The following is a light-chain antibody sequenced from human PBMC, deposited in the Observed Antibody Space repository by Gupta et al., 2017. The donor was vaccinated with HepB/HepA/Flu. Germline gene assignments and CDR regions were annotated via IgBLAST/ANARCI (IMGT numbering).Light chain of an antibody. Sequence: QSVLTQPPSASGTPGQRVTISCSGSSSNIGSNTVNWYQQLPGTAPKLRIYSNNQRPPGVPDRFSCSKSGTSASLAISGLQSEDEADYYCAAWDDSLNGLVFGGGTKLTVL. CDR2: SNN. V-gene: IGLV1-44*01. J-gene: IGLJ2*01. CDR3: AAWDDSLNGLV. CDR1: SSNIGSNT.